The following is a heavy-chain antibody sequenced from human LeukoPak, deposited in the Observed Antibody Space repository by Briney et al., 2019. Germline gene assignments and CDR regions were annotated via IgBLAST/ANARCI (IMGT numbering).Heavy chain of an antibody. CDR2: ISGSGGST. CDR1: GFTFSSYA. V-gene: IGHV3-23*01. Sequence: PGGSLRLSCAASGFTFSSYAMSWVRQAPGKGLEWVSVISGSGGSTYYADSVKGRFTISRDNSKNTLSLQMNSLRAEDTAVYYCAREHGDYRSYWGQGTLVTVSS. D-gene: IGHD4-17*01. J-gene: IGHJ4*02. CDR3: AREHGDYRSY.